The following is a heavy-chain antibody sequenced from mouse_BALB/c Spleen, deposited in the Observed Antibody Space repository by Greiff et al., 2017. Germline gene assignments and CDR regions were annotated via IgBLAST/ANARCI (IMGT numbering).Heavy chain of an antibody. J-gene: IGHJ1*01. D-gene: IGHD2-12*01. CDR3: ARRGDYRYVDD. V-gene: IGHV1-9*01. CDR1: GYTFSSYW. CDR2: ILPGSGST. Sequence: QVQLKESGAELMKPGASVKISCKATGYTFSSYWIEWVKQRPGHGLEWIGEILPGSGSTNYNEKFKGKATFTADTSSNTAYMQLSSLTSEDSAVYYCARRGDYRYVDDWGAGTTVTVSS.